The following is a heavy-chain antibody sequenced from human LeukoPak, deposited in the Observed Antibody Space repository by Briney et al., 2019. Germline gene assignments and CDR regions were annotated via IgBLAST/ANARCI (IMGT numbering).Heavy chain of an antibody. CDR1: GFTFSSYG. J-gene: IGHJ3*02. CDR2: IWYDGSNK. Sequence: GRSLRLSCAASGFTFSSYGMHWVRQAPGKGLEWVAVIWYDGSNKYYADSVKGRFTISRDNSKNTLYLQMNSLRAEDTAVYYCAKSALRWGTNDAFDIWGQGTMVTVSS. D-gene: IGHD3-16*01. V-gene: IGHV3-33*06. CDR3: AKSALRWGTNDAFDI.